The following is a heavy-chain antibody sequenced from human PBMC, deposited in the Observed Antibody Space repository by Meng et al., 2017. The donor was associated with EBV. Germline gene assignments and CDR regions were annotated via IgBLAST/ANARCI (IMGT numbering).Heavy chain of an antibody. Sequence: VQRVGSGGVVVQPGRSLTLSCAASGFTFSSYAMHWVRQAPGKGLEWVAVISYDGSNKYYAASVKGRFTISRDNSKNTLYLQMNSLRAEDTAVYYCARDPDSSGWYYFDYWGQGTLVTVSS. V-gene: IGHV3-30-3*01. CDR3: ARDPDSSGWYYFDY. CDR1: GFTFSSYA. D-gene: IGHD6-19*01. J-gene: IGHJ4*02. CDR2: ISYDGSNK.